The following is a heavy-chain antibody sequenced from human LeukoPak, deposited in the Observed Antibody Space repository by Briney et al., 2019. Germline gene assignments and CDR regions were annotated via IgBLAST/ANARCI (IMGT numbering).Heavy chain of an antibody. CDR1: GYSFTNHA. Sequence: ASVNVSCKGSGYSFTNHAVHWVRQAPGQRLDWMGWINTDNGQTRYSENFQGRVIITRDTFAATVYVELTSLRPEDTAIYYCARIGSSTYDYWGQGTLVTVSS. J-gene: IGHJ4*02. CDR3: ARIGSSTYDY. D-gene: IGHD6-6*01. CDR2: INTDNGQT. V-gene: IGHV1-3*04.